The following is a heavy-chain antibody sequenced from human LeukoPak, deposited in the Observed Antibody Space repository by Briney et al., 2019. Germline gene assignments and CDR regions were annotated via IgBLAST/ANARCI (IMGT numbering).Heavy chain of an antibody. Sequence: GGSLRLSCAGSGFIFNNYAMHWVRQPPGKGLEWVSGISWNSGSIDYADSVKGRFTISRDNAKNSLYLQMNSLRAEDTAFYYCAKDNRRHYTSGPNPDSLHWGQGALVTVSS. J-gene: IGHJ4*02. D-gene: IGHD6-19*01. CDR3: AKDNRRHYTSGPNPDSLH. CDR2: ISWNSGSI. CDR1: GFIFNNYA. V-gene: IGHV3-9*01.